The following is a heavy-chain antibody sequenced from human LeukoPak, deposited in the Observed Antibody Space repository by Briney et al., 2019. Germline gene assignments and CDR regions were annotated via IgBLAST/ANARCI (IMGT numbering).Heavy chain of an antibody. CDR3: AKIPQVGIFAVPNFDY. D-gene: IGHD3-3*01. CDR1: GFTLSTYD. J-gene: IGHJ4*02. CDR2: ISGSGDNT. Sequence: GGSLRLSCAASGFTLSTYDMHWVRQAPGRGLEWVSIISGSGDNTNYADSVKGRFTISRDNSKNTLYLQMNSLRAEDTAVYYCAKIPQVGIFAVPNFDYWGQGTLVTVS. V-gene: IGHV3-23*01.